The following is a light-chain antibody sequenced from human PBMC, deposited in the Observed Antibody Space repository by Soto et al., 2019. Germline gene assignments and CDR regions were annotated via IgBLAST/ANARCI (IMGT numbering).Light chain of an antibody. CDR2: DAS. CDR3: QQYNTYPLT. V-gene: IGKV1-5*01. J-gene: IGKJ4*01. CDR1: QSISSW. Sequence: DIQMTQSPSTLSASIGDRVTITCRASQSISSWLAWYQQKPGKVPKLLIYDASSMQSGVSSRFSGSGSGTEFTLIISILQPDDIATYFCQQYNTYPLTFGGGTKVHIK.